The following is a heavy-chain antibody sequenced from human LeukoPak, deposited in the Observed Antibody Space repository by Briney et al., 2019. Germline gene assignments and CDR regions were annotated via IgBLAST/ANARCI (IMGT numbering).Heavy chain of an antibody. CDR3: ANFVDRTRSPNAFDI. Sequence: GGSLRLSCAASGFTFSSYAMSWVRQAPGKGLEWVSAISGSGGSTYYADSVKGRFTISRDNSKNTLYLQMNSLRAEDTAVYYCANFVDRTRSPNAFDIWGQGTMVTVSS. CDR1: GFTFSSYA. CDR2: ISGSGGST. V-gene: IGHV3-23*01. D-gene: IGHD1-14*01. J-gene: IGHJ3*02.